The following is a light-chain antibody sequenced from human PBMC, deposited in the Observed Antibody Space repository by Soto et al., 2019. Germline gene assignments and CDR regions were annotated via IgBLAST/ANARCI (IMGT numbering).Light chain of an antibody. Sequence: EVVLTQSPGTVSLSPGERATLSCRASQSVTSNYLAWYQQKPGQAPRLLSYAASSRASGIPDRFSGSGSGTDFTLSISRVESEDFAVYYCQHYGSSVPWTFGQGTKVEIK. J-gene: IGKJ1*01. CDR2: AAS. CDR1: QSVTSNY. CDR3: QHYGSSVPWT. V-gene: IGKV3-20*01.